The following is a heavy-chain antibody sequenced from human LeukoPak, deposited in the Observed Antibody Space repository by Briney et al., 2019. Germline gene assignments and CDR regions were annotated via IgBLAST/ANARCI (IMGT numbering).Heavy chain of an antibody. CDR3: ATEPGYCSCGSSNTVIYYYYGMEV. J-gene: IGHJ6*04. Sequence: PGGSLRLSCAASGFTFSSYAMHWVRQAPGKGLEWVAVISYDGSNKYYADSVKGRFTISRDNSKNTLYLQMNSLRAEDTAVYYCATEPGYCSCGSSNTVIYYYYGMEVWGKGTAVTVSS. CDR1: GFTFSSYA. V-gene: IGHV3-30*04. D-gene: IGHD2-15*01. CDR2: ISYDGSNK.